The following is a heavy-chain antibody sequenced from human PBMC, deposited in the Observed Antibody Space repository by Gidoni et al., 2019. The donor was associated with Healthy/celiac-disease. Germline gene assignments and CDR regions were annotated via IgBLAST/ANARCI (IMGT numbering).Heavy chain of an antibody. Sequence: QVQMVQSGAEVKKPGSSVKVSCKASVGTFSSYAISGVRQAPGQGLEWMGGIIPIFGTSNYAQKFQCRDTITAEKSTSTAYMELSSLRSEDTAVYYCATGLNLNLIYYDYGMDVWGQGTTVTVSS. V-gene: IGHV1-69*06. D-gene: IGHD1-20*01. J-gene: IGHJ6*02. CDR1: VGTFSSYA. CDR3: ATGLNLNLIYYDYGMDV. CDR2: IIPIFGTS.